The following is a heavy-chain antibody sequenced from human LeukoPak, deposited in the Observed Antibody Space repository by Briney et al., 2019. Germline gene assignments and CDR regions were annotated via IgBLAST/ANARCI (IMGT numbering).Heavy chain of an antibody. CDR2: IYPGDSDT. D-gene: IGHD4-17*01. CDR1: GYSLTSYW. Sequence: GESLKLSCKGSGYSLTSYWIGWVRQMPGKGLEWMGIIYPGDSDTRYSPSFQGQVTISADKSISTAYLQWSSLKASDTAMYYCARPRTSYGDYVRYWGQGTLVTVSS. J-gene: IGHJ4*02. CDR3: ARPRTSYGDYVRY. V-gene: IGHV5-51*01.